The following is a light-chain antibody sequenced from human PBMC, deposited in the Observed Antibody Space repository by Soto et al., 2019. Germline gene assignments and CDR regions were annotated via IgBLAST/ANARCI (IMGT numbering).Light chain of an antibody. Sequence: QSALTQPRSVSGSPGQSVTISCTGTISDVDGYNYVSWYQHHPGKAPKLLISDVTKRPSWVPDRFSGSKSGSTASLTISELQAEDEADYYCSSYAGSNNLVFGGGTKLTVL. CDR2: DVT. CDR1: ISDVDGYNY. CDR3: SSYAGSNNLV. J-gene: IGLJ2*01. V-gene: IGLV2-11*01.